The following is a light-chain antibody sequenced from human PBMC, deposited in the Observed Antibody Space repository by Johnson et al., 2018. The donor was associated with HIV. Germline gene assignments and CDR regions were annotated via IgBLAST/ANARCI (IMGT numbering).Light chain of an antibody. CDR1: SSNIGNNY. V-gene: IGLV1-51*02. J-gene: IGLJ1*01. CDR2: ENN. CDR3: GTWDNSLSTGGV. Sequence: QYMLTQPPSVSAAPGQKVTISCSGSSSNIGNNYVSWYQQLPGTAPKLLIYENNKRPSGIPDRFSGSKSGTSATLGITGLQTGDEADYYCGTWDNSLSTGGVFGTGTKVTVL.